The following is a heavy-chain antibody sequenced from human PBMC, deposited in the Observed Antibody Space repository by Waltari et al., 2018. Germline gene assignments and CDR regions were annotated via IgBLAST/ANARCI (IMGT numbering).Heavy chain of an antibody. CDR3: ATLDGLQQQLDEVVDY. CDR2: IYHSGST. V-gene: IGHV4-4*02. J-gene: IGHJ4*02. CDR1: GGSIRSSNW. D-gene: IGHD6-13*01. Sequence: QVQLQESGPGLVKPSGTLSLTCAVSGGSIRSSNWWSWVRQPPGKGLEWIGEIYHSGSTNYNPSLKSRVTISVDKSKNQFSLKLSSVTAADTAVYYCATLDGLQQQLDEVVDYWGQGTLVTVSS.